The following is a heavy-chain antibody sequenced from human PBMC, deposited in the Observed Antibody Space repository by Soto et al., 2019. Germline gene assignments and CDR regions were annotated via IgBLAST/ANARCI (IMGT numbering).Heavy chain of an antibody. CDR1: GFTFSSYA. CDR3: ASENCYDSSGSQGAFDY. D-gene: IGHD3-22*01. Sequence: GESLKISCAASGFTFSSYAMHWVRQAPGKGLEWVAVISYDGSNKYYADSVKGRFTISRDNSKNTLDLQMNSLRAEDTAVYYCASENCYDSSGSQGAFDYWGQGTLVTVSS. V-gene: IGHV3-30*04. J-gene: IGHJ4*02. CDR2: ISYDGSNK.